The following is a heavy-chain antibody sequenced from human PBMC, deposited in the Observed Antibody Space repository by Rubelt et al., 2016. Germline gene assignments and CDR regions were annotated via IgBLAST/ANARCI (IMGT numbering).Heavy chain of an antibody. Sequence: QVQLVQSGAEVKKPGASVKVSCKASGYTFTGYYLHWVRQAPGQGLEWMGIINPRGGSKSYEQKYKGRVTMTRETSTSAVYMELSSLGSEDTAGYYCAIRQPPGYWGQGTLVTVSS. D-gene: IGHD3-10*01. CDR2: INPRGGSK. V-gene: IGHV1-46*01. J-gene: IGHJ4*02. CDR1: GYTFTGYY. CDR3: AIRQPPGY.